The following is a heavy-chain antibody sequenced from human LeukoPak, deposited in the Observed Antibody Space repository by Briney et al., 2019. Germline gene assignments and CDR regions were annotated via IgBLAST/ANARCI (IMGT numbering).Heavy chain of an antibody. Sequence: GGSLRLSCAASGFTFSSYGMNWVRQAPGKGLEWISYITGSGDTIYYADSVKGRFTISRDNAKNSLYLQMNSLRAEDTAVYYCARDPVLLWFGDFDYWGQGTLVTVSS. CDR1: GFTFSSYG. CDR2: ITGSGDTI. V-gene: IGHV3-48*04. CDR3: ARDPVLLWFGDFDY. J-gene: IGHJ4*02. D-gene: IGHD3-10*01.